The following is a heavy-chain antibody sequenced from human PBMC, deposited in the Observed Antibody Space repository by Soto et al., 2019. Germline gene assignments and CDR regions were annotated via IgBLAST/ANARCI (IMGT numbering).Heavy chain of an antibody. CDR1: GDSVSSNSAG. CDR2: TYYRSKWYY. D-gene: IGHD1-26*01. Sequence: PSQTLSLTWAITGDSVSSNSAGWSWVRQSRSRGLEWLVRTYYRSKWYYEYAVSVRGRITINPDTSKNQYSLQVNSVTPEDTAVYFCARGEQYSGRIFDYWGQGTLVTVSS. CDR3: ARGEQYSGRIFDY. V-gene: IGHV6-1*01. J-gene: IGHJ4*01.